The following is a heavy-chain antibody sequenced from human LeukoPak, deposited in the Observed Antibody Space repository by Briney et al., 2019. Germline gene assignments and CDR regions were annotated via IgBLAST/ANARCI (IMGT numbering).Heavy chain of an antibody. Sequence: NHGESLKISCKGSGYSFTSDWIGWVRQMPGKGLGWMGIIYPGDSDTRYSPSCQGQVTISADKSISTAYLQWSSLKASDSAMYYCATYGDYSQFQHWGQGTLVTVSS. D-gene: IGHD4-17*01. CDR3: ATYGDYSQFQH. CDR1: GYSFTSDW. J-gene: IGHJ1*01. CDR2: IYPGDSDT. V-gene: IGHV5-51*01.